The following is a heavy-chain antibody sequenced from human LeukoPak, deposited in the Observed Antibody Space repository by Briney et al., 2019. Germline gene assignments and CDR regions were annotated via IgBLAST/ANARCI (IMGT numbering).Heavy chain of an antibody. CDR2: ISSSSSYI. CDR3: ARDIQAGDTAMGRVFGY. D-gene: IGHD5-18*01. CDR1: GFTFDDYG. V-gene: IGHV3-21*01. J-gene: IGHJ4*02. Sequence: GGSLRLSCAASGFTFDDYGMSWVRQAPGKGLEWVSSISSSSSYIYYADSVKGRFTISRDNAKNSLYLQMNSLRAEDTAVYYCARDIQAGDTAMGRVFGYWGQGTLVTVSS.